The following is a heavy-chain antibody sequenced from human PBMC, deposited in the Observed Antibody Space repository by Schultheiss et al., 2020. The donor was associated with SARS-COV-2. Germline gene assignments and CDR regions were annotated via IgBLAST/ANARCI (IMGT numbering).Heavy chain of an antibody. CDR3: ARASQLLTSLDY. D-gene: IGHD2-2*01. J-gene: IGHJ4*02. Sequence: GGSLRLSCAASGFTFSSYAMSWVRQAPGKGLEWVAVIWYDGSNKYYADSVKGRFTISRDNSKNTLYLQMNSLRAEDTAVYYCARASQLLTSLDYWGQGTLDTVPS. CDR2: IWYDGSNK. V-gene: IGHV3-33*08. CDR1: GFTFSSYA.